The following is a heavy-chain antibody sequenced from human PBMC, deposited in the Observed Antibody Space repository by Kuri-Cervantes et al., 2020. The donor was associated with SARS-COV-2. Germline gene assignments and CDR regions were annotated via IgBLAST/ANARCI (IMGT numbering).Heavy chain of an antibody. CDR3: ARDTGYCGGDCSAFDI. CDR2: IYHSGST. D-gene: IGHD2-21*02. Sequence: GSLRLSCAASGFTFSSYSMNWVRQPPGKGLEWIGEIYHSGSTNYNPSLKSRVTISVDKSKNQFSLKLSSVTAADTAVYYCARDTGYCGGDCSAFDIWGQGTMVTVSS. J-gene: IGHJ3*02. V-gene: IGHV4-4*02. CDR1: GFTFSSYSM.